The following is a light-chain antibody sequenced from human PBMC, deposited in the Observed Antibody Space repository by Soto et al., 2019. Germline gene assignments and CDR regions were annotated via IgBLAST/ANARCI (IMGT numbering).Light chain of an antibody. CDR2: AAS. V-gene: IGKV3-15*01. CDR1: QSVSNN. Sequence: EIVMSQSPATLSVSPGERATLSCRASQSVSNNLAWYQQKPGQAPRLLIYAASTRATGIPARLSGSGSATEFTLTISSLQSEDFAVYYCQQYNNWPPLTFGGGTKVEIK. CDR3: QQYNNWPPLT. J-gene: IGKJ4*01.